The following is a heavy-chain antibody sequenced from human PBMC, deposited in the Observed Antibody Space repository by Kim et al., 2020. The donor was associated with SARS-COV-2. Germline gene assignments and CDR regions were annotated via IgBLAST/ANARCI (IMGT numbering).Heavy chain of an antibody. J-gene: IGHJ6*02. D-gene: IGHD3-10*01. CDR3: ARVFSGSYGAMGV. CDR2: TNPDNGGA. V-gene: IGHV1-2*02. Sequence: ASVKVSCKASGYTFTVYYIHWVRQAPGQGLEWVAWTNPDNGGANYAEKLQGRVTMTSDTSATTVYMELSRLTSDDTAVYYCARVFSGSYGAMGVWGQGTTVTVSS. CDR1: GYTFTVYY.